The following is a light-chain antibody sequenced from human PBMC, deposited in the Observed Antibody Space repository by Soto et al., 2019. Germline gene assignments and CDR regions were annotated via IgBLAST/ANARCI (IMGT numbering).Light chain of an antibody. CDR2: GAS. J-gene: IGKJ4*01. V-gene: IGKV3-11*02. CDR3: QECSNWPRDS. CDR1: QSVNNY. Sequence: EIVLTQSPATLSLSPGERATLSCRASQSVNNYLAWYQQKPGQSPRLVIYGASGRATGIPARFSGSVSGREYTLTISRLEPEYFVVYYCQECSNWPRDSFGGGTKVDMK.